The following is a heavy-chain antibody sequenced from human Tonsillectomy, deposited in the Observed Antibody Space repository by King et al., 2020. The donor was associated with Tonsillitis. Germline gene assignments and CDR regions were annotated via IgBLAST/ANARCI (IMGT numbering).Heavy chain of an antibody. V-gene: IGHV1-69*09. CDR1: GDTLSSLA. J-gene: IGHJ3*02. D-gene: IGHD5-12*01. CDR3: ARASGYESDAFDI. CDR2: IVPVLDIT. Sequence: QLVQSGSEVKKPGSSVKVSCKASGDTLSSLALSWVRQAPGQGLEWMGRIVPVLDITHYAQKFQGRLTITADKSASTAYMELTSLRSEDTAVYYCARASGYESDAFDIWGQGTIVTVSS.